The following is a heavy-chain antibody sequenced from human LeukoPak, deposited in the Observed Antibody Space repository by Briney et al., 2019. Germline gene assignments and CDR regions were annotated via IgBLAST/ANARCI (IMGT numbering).Heavy chain of an antibody. CDR2: VSHSGSS. Sequence: SETLSLTCAVYGGPFRGFFWSWIRQAPGKGLEWIGEVSHSGSSNYNPSLKSRINISLDTSKSQFSLRLTSVTAADSAVYYCARGIFYGGRNQYIWLDLWGQGTLVTVSS. CDR1: GGPFRGFF. D-gene: IGHD4-23*01. CDR3: ARGIFYGGRNQYIWLDL. V-gene: IGHV4-34*01. J-gene: IGHJ5*02.